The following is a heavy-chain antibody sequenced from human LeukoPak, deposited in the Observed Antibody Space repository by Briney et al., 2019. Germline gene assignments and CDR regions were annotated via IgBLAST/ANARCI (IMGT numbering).Heavy chain of an antibody. CDR2: INHSGST. J-gene: IGHJ6*03. D-gene: IGHD3-10*01. Sequence: SETLSLTCTVSGGSSSSNYWSWIRQPPGKGLEWIGEINHSGSTNYNPSLKSRVTISVDTSKNQFSLKLSSVTAADTAVYYCARGRIRQGYYGSGSYNYMDVWGKGTTVTVSS. V-gene: IGHV4-34*01. CDR1: GGSSSSNY. CDR3: ARGRIRQGYYGSGSYNYMDV.